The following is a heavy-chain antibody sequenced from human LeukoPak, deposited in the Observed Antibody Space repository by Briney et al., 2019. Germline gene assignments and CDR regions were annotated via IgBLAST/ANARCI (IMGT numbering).Heavy chain of an antibody. V-gene: IGHV1-69*04. CDR3: ARGLIVVTTSYYYYYYGMDV. CDR1: GGTFSSYA. D-gene: IGHD5-12*01. Sequence: GASVKVSCKASGGTFSSYAISWVRQAPGQGFEWMGRIIPILGIANYAQKFQGRVTITADKSTSTAYMELSSLRSEDTAVYYCARGLIVVTTSYYYYYYGMDVWGQGTTVTVSS. CDR2: IIPILGIA. J-gene: IGHJ6*02.